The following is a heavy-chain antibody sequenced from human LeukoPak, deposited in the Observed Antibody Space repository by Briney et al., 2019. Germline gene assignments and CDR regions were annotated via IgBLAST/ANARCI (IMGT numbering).Heavy chain of an antibody. CDR1: GFTFSSYW. Sequence: GGSLRLSCEASGFTFSSYWMSWVRQAPGKGLEWVSAISGSGGSTYYADSVKGRFTISRDNSKNTLYLQMNSLRAEDTAVYYCAKAGCSSTSCYEGYGMDVWGQGTTVTVSS. CDR3: AKAGCSSTSCYEGYGMDV. CDR2: ISGSGGST. D-gene: IGHD2-2*01. V-gene: IGHV3-23*01. J-gene: IGHJ6*02.